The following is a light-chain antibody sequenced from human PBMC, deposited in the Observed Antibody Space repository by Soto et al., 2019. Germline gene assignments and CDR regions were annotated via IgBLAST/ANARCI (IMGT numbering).Light chain of an antibody. J-gene: IGKJ1*01. CDR3: QQYDSYWT. CDR1: QSISSN. Sequence: VREQSPDKMFVTAGGRASLSFRASQSISSNLAWYQQKPGQAPRLLIYHSSTRATGIPASFSGSGSGTEFALTISSLRSEDFAIYDCQQYDSYWTFGQGTKVDI. CDR2: HSS. V-gene: IGKV3-15*01.